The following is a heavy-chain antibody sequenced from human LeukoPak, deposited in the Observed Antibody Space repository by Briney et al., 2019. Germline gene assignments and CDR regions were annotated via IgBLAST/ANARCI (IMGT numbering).Heavy chain of an antibody. V-gene: IGHV3-30*04. CDR3: ATLTFGERDDY. CDR1: GFTFSSYA. CDR2: ISYDGSNK. Sequence: GGSLRLSCAASGFTFSSYAMHWVRQAPGKGLEWVAVISYDGSNKYYADSVKGRFTISRDNSKNTLYLQMNSLRAEDTAVYYCATLTFGERDDYWGQGTLVTVSS. D-gene: IGHD3-10*01. J-gene: IGHJ4*02.